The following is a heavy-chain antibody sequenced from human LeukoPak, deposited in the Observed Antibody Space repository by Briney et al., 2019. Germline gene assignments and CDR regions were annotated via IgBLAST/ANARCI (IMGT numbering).Heavy chain of an antibody. CDR1: GFTFSDYD. J-gene: IGHJ4*02. D-gene: IGHD1-1*01. V-gene: IGHV3-13*01. CDR2: IGTAGDT. CDR3: ARVAKERVGGVYYFDY. Sequence: GGSLRLSCAASGFTFSDYDMHWVRQATGKGLEWVSAIGTAGDTYYTGSVKGRFTISRENAKNSLYLQMNSLRAEDTAVYYCARVAKERVGGVYYFDYWGQGTLVTVSS.